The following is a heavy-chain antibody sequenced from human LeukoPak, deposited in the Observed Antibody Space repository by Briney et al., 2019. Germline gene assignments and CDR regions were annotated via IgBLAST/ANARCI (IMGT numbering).Heavy chain of an antibody. CDR2: ISGYNGKT. Sequence: GASVKVSCKTSGYSFSSCGIAWVRQAPGQGLEWMGWISGYNGKTDYAENLQGRVTMTTDTSTSTGYMELRSLRSDDTAVYYCAREGALHDTGDHYLSWFDPWGQGTLVTVSS. V-gene: IGHV1-18*01. CDR3: AREGALHDTGDHYLSWFDP. D-gene: IGHD2-8*02. CDR1: GYSFSSCG. J-gene: IGHJ5*02.